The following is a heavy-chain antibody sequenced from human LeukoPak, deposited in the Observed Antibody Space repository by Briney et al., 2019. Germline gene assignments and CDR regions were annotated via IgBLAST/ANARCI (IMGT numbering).Heavy chain of an antibody. Sequence: ASVKVSCKASGYTFTGYYMHWVRQAPGQGLEWMGWINPNSGGTNYAQKFQGRVTMTRDTSISTAYMELSRLRSEDTAVYYCARAPPVPAAPNYMDVWGKGTTVTVSS. J-gene: IGHJ6*03. D-gene: IGHD2-2*01. V-gene: IGHV1-2*02. CDR1: GYTFTGYY. CDR2: INPNSGGT. CDR3: ARAPPVPAAPNYMDV.